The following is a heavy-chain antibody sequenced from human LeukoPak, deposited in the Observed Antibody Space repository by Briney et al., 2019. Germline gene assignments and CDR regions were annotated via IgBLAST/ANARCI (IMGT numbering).Heavy chain of an antibody. Sequence: ASVKVSCKASGYTFTGYYMHWVRQAPGQGLEWMGWINPNSGGTNYAQKFQGRVTMTRDTSISTAYMELSRLRSDDTAVYYCARDFEANCGGDGYRGAFDIWGQGTMVTVSS. J-gene: IGHJ3*02. V-gene: IGHV1-2*02. D-gene: IGHD2-21*02. CDR1: GYTFTGYY. CDR2: INPNSGGT. CDR3: ARDFEANCGGDGYRGAFDI.